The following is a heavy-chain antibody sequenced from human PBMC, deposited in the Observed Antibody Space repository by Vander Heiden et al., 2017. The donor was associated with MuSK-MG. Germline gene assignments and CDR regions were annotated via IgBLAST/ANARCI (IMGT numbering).Heavy chain of an antibody. CDR1: GGSFSGYY. D-gene: IGHD3-3*01. Sequence: QVQLQQWGAGLLKPSETLSLTCAVYGGSFSGYYWGWIRQPPGKGLEWIGEINHSGSTNYNPSLKSRVTISVDTSKNQFSLKLSSVTAADTAVYYCARGLSYDFWSGYQTWVPVDYWGQGTLVTVSS. V-gene: IGHV4-34*01. CDR2: INHSGST. CDR3: ARGLSYDFWSGYQTWVPVDY. J-gene: IGHJ4*02.